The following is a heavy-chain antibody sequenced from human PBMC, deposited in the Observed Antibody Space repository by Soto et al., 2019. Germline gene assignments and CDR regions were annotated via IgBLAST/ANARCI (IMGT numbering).Heavy chain of an antibody. D-gene: IGHD2-15*01. CDR3: AGGVLYSFVSGVSPHWSHP. Sequence: EVQLVESGGGLVQPGGSLRLSCAASGFTFSSYEMNWVRQAPGKGLEGVAYISSSGSIIYYADSVKGRFTIARDKAKNSLYGKINDQRAGDRSFYYWAGGVLYSFVSGVSPHWSHPGGKEPLAPVSP. J-gene: IGHJ5*02. CDR1: GFTFSSYE. CDR2: ISSSGSII. V-gene: IGHV3-48*03.